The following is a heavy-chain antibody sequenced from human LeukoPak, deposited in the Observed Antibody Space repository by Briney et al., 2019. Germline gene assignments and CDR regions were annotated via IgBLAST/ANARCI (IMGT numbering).Heavy chain of an antibody. CDR1: GFAFDAFG. D-gene: IGHD2-8*01. Sequence: SGRSLGLSCAASGFAFDAFGIHWVRQAPGKGLEWVAVISSDGSKEYYGDSVKGRFTISRDNSKNMLYLQMNSLRAEDSGVYYCAKSGGYCTDGICYHFDYWGQGTLVTVSS. CDR2: ISSDGSKE. J-gene: IGHJ4*02. V-gene: IGHV3-30*18. CDR3: AKSGGYCTDGICYHFDY.